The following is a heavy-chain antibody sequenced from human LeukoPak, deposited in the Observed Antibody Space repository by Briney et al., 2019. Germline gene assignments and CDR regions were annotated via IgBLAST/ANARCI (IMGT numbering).Heavy chain of an antibody. CDR3: AKPGITMIVVAPFDY. Sequence: GGSLRLSCAASGFTFSSYAMSWVRQAPGKGLEWVSAISGSGGSIYYADSVKGRFTISRDNSKNTLYLQMNSLRAEDTAVYYCAKPGITMIVVAPFDYWGQGTLVTVSS. J-gene: IGHJ4*02. CDR1: GFTFSSYA. V-gene: IGHV3-23*01. D-gene: IGHD3-22*01. CDR2: ISGSGGSI.